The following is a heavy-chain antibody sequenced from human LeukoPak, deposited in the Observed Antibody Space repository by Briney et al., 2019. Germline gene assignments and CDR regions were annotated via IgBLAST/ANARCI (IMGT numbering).Heavy chain of an antibody. CDR3: ARDKGTTVTTYYYYGMDV. V-gene: IGHV1-18*01. D-gene: IGHD4-17*01. Sequence: ASVKVSCKASGYTFTSYGISWVRQAPGQGLEWVGWISAYNGNTNYAQKLQGRVTMTTDTSTSTAYMELRSLRSDDTAVYYCARDKGTTVTTYYYYGMDVWGQGTTVTVSS. J-gene: IGHJ6*02. CDR1: GYTFTSYG. CDR2: ISAYNGNT.